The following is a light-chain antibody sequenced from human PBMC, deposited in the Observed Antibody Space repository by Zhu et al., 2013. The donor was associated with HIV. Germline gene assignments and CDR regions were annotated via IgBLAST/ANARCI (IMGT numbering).Light chain of an antibody. CDR2: RAS. Sequence: EIVLTQSPDTLSLSPGERGTLSCRASQPVPNNYLSWYQQKPGQAPRLLIYRASSRAPGIPERFSGSGSGTDFTLTITGLEPEDFGMYFCQRFGSSVTWTFGQGTKLEIK. CDR1: QPVPNNY. V-gene: IGKV3-20*01. J-gene: IGKJ1*01. CDR3: QRFGSSVTWT.